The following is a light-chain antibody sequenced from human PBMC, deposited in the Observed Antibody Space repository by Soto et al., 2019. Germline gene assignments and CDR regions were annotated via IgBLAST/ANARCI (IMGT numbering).Light chain of an antibody. CDR1: QSIGTW. CDR2: DAS. V-gene: IGKV1-5*01. CDR3: KQYNSDPLT. J-gene: IGKJ4*01. Sequence: DIQMTQSPSTLSASVGDRVTITCRASQSIGTWLAWYQQRPGKAPKLLIYDASTLEGGVPSRFSGRGSVTELNLTISSLQPDELETYYCKQYNSDPLTFGGGTKVEIK.